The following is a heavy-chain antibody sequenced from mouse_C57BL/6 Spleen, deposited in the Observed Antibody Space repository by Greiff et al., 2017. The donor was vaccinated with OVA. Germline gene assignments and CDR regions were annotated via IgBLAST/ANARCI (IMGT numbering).Heavy chain of an antibody. V-gene: IGHV10-1*01. J-gene: IGHJ4*01. CDR3: VRQGYYGSSYLMDY. Sequence: EVQLVESGGGLVQPKGSLKLSCAASGFSFNTYAMNWVRQAPGKGLEWVARIRSKSNNYATYYADSVKDRFTISRDDSESMLYLQMNNLKTEDTAMYYCVRQGYYGSSYLMDYWGQGTSVTVSS. D-gene: IGHD1-1*01. CDR2: IRSKSNNYAT. CDR1: GFSFNTYA.